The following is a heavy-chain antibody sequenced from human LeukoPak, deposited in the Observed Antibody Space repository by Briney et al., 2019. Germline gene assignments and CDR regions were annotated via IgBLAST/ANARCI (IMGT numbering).Heavy chain of an antibody. Sequence: PGGSLRLSCAASGFTFSSYSMNWVRQAPGKGLEWVSSISSSSSYIYYADSVKGRFTISRDNAKNSLYLQMNSLRAEDTAVYYCASYLYWWSDLGYWGQGTLVTVSS. CDR3: ASYLYWWSDLGY. V-gene: IGHV3-21*01. D-gene: IGHD2-8*02. CDR2: ISSSSSYI. CDR1: GFTFSSYS. J-gene: IGHJ4*02.